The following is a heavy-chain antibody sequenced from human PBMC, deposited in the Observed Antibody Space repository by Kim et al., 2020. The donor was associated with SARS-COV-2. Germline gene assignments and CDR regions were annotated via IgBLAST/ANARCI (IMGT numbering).Heavy chain of an antibody. J-gene: IGHJ6*02. V-gene: IGHV4-34*01. D-gene: IGHD6-6*01. CDR2: INHSGST. CDR1: GGSFSGYY. Sequence: SETLSLTCAVYGGSFSGYYWSWIRQPPGKGLEWIGEINHSGSTNYNPSLKSRVTISVDTSKNQFSLKLSSVTAADTAVYYCARGHRIAARPPQSNYGMDVWGQGTTVTVSS. CDR3: ARGHRIAARPPQSNYGMDV.